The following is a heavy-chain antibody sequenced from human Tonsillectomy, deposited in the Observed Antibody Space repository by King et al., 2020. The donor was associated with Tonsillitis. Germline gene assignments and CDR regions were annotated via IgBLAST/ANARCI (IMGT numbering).Heavy chain of an antibody. CDR3: AKEERIVGATLGGFDY. V-gene: IGHV3-9*01. D-gene: IGHD1-26*01. CDR1: GFTFDDYG. CDR2: HSCNSWQI. J-gene: IGHJ4*02. Sequence: QLVESGGGLVQPGRSLRLSCAASGFTFDDYGMHWVRQAPGKVLVWVSVHSCNSWQIGDVDAVKCRFTISRDSAKNSLYLQMNSVRAEDTALYYCAKEERIVGATLGGFDYWGQGTLVTVSS.